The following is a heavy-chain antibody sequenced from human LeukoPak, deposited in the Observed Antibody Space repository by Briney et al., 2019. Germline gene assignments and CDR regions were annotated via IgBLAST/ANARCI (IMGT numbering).Heavy chain of an antibody. D-gene: IGHD5-12*01. CDR2: INPNSGGT. Sequence: ASVKVSCKASGYTFSNYGISWVRQAPGQGLEWMGWINPNSGGTNYAQKFQGRVTMTRDTSISTSYMELSRLRSDDTAVYYCARAWLRLNPYFDYWGQGTLVTVSS. CDR3: ARAWLRLNPYFDY. CDR1: GYTFSNYG. V-gene: IGHV1-2*02. J-gene: IGHJ4*02.